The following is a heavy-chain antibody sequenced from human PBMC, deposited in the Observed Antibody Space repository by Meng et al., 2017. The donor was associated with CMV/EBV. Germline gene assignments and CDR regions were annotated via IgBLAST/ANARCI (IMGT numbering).Heavy chain of an antibody. V-gene: IGHV1-2*02. J-gene: IGHJ5*02. Sequence: ASVKVSCKASGHTFTGYYMHWVRQAPGQGLEWMGWINPNSGGTNYAQKFQGRVTMTRDTSISTAYMELSGLRSDDTAVYYCARVDCSSTSCYLRFDPWGQGTLVTVSS. CDR1: GHTFTGYY. D-gene: IGHD2-2*01. CDR2: INPNSGGT. CDR3: ARVDCSSTSCYLRFDP.